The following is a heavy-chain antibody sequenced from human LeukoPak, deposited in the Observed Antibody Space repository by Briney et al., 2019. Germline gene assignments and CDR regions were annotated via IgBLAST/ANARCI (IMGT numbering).Heavy chain of an antibody. V-gene: IGHV1-69*05. CDR2: IIPIFGTA. Sequence: GASVKVSRKASGGTFSSYAISWVRQAPGQGLEWMGRIIPIFGTANYAQKFQGRVTITTDESTSTAYMELSSLRSEDTAVYYCARESVGGSYFDFDYWGQGTLVTVSS. CDR1: GGTFSSYA. CDR3: ARESVGGSYFDFDY. J-gene: IGHJ4*02. D-gene: IGHD1-26*01.